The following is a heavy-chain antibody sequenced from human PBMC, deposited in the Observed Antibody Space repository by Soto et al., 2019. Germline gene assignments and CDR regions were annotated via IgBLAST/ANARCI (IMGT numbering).Heavy chain of an antibody. J-gene: IGHJ6*02. V-gene: IGHV4-34*01. Sequence: QVQLQQWGAGLLKPSETLSLTCAVYGGSFSGYYWSWIRQPPGKGLEWIGEINHSGSTNYNPSLKSRVTISVDTSKNQFSLKLSSVTAADTAVYYCASVGEDSSSWFYYYGMDVWGQGTTVTVSS. CDR1: GGSFSGYY. CDR3: ASVGEDSSSWFYYYGMDV. D-gene: IGHD6-13*01. CDR2: INHSGST.